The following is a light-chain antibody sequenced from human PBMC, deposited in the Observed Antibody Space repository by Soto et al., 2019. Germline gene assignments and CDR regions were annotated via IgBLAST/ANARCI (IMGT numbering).Light chain of an antibody. Sequence: EIVLTQSPGTLSLSPGERATLSCRASQSVSSSYLAWYQQKPGQAPRLLIYGSSSRATGIPDRFSGSGSVADSTLTITRPQPEDVPEYYCQHYCRSPLVTFGQGTQLEMK. CDR1: QSVSSSY. CDR3: QHYCRSPLVT. CDR2: GSS. V-gene: IGKV3-20*01. J-gene: IGKJ5*01.